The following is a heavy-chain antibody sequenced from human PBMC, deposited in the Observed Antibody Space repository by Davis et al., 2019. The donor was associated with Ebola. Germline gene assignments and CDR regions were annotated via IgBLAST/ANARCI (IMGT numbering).Heavy chain of an antibody. CDR3: AGIAATGSY. CDR2: INHRGST. Sequence: SETLSLTCAVYGGSFSDYYWTWIRQPPGKGKGLEWIGEINHRGSTNYNPSLKSRVTISVDTSKNQFSLKLTPVTAADTAVYSCAGIAATGSYWGQGALVTVSS. J-gene: IGHJ4*02. V-gene: IGHV4-34*01. CDR1: GGSFSDYY. D-gene: IGHD6-13*01.